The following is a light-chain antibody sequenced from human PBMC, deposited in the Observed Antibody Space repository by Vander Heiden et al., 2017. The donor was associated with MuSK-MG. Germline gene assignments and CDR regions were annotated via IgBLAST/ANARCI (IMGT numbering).Light chain of an antibody. Sequence: DIVMTQSPDSLAVSLGERATINCKSSDSLLYSSNNKNYLAWYQHKPGQPPKLLIYWASTRQSGVPDRFTGSGSGTDFTLTISSLQAEDVAVYFCQQYYRTPHTFGHGTKVDIK. J-gene: IGKJ3*01. CDR3: QQYYRTPHT. CDR2: WAS. V-gene: IGKV4-1*01. CDR1: DSLLYSSNNKNY.